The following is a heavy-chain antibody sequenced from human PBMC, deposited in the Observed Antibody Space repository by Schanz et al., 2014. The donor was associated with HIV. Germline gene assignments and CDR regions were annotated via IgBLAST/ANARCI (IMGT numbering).Heavy chain of an antibody. Sequence: VQLVESGGGVVQPGKSLRLSCAASGFTFNTYAMHWVRQVPGKGLEWVAGIGGSRGGTYYADSVKGRFTISRDNSKNTMFLQMNSLRVEDTAIYYCAKIRGTRGAYDGMDVWGQGTTVTVSS. V-gene: IGHV3-23*04. J-gene: IGHJ6*02. CDR3: AKIRGTRGAYDGMDV. CDR2: IGGSRGGT. D-gene: IGHD3-10*01. CDR1: GFTFNTYA.